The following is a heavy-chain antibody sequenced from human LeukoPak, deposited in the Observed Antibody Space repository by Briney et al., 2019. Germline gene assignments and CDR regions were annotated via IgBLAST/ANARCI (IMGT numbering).Heavy chain of an antibody. Sequence: PGGSLRLSCAVSGLTFSSYEMNWVRQAPGKGLEWVSYISSSGSTIYYADSVKGRFTISRDNAKNSLYLQMNSLRAEDTAVYYCARDSGDGYNFCFDYWGQGTLVTVSS. CDR1: GLTFSSYE. D-gene: IGHD5-24*01. J-gene: IGHJ4*02. CDR3: ARDSGDGYNFCFDY. CDR2: ISSSGSTI. V-gene: IGHV3-48*03.